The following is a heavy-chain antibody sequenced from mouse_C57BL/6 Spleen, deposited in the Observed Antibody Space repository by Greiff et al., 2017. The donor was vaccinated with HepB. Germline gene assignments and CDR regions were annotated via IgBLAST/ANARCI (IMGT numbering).Heavy chain of an antibody. Sequence: QVHVKQSGAELVRPGASVTLSCKASGYTFTDYEMHWVKQTPVHGLEWIGAIDPETGGTAYNQKFKGKAILTADKSSSTAYMELRSLTSEDSAVYYCTREGGLYYYGSSPFAYWGQGTLVTVSA. CDR1: GYTFTDYE. D-gene: IGHD1-1*01. V-gene: IGHV1-15*01. CDR2: IDPETGGT. J-gene: IGHJ3*01. CDR3: TREGGLYYYGSSPFAY.